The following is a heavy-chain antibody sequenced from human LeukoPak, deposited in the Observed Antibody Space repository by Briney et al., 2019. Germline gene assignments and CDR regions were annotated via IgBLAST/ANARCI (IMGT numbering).Heavy chain of an antibody. CDR1: GFTFSDYS. D-gene: IGHD1-26*01. CDR2: ISSTSSAI. V-gene: IGHV3-48*01. Sequence: GGSLRLSCAASGFTFSDYSMNWVRQAPGKGLEWVSYISSTSSAIFYADPEKGRFTISRDNAKNSLYLQMDSLRAEDTAVYYCASRVGALDHWGQGTLVTVSS. J-gene: IGHJ4*02. CDR3: ASRVGALDH.